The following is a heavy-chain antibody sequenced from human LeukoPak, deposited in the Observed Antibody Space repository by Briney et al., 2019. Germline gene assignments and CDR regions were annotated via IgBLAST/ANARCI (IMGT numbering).Heavy chain of an antibody. Sequence: SGTLSLTCAVSGGSISSGGYYWSWIRQHPGKGLEWIGYIYYSGSTYYNPSLKSRVTISVDTSKNQFSLKLSSVTAADTAVYYCARAYSSSSFYFDYWGQGTLVTVSS. CDR1: GGSISSGGYY. J-gene: IGHJ4*02. V-gene: IGHV4-31*11. D-gene: IGHD6-6*01. CDR2: IYYSGST. CDR3: ARAYSSSSFYFDY.